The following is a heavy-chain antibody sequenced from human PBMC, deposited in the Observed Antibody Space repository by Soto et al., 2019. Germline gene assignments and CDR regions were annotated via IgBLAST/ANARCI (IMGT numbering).Heavy chain of an antibody. V-gene: IGHV4-31*03. Sequence: LSLTCTVSGGSISSGGYYWSWIRQHPGKGLEWIGYIYYSGSTYYNPSLKSRVTISVDTSKNQFSLKLSSVTAADTAVYHCARSGSSYYYYGMDVWGQGTTVTVSS. CDR3: ARSGSSYYYYGMDV. CDR1: GGSISSGGYY. J-gene: IGHJ6*02. D-gene: IGHD1-26*01. CDR2: IYYSGST.